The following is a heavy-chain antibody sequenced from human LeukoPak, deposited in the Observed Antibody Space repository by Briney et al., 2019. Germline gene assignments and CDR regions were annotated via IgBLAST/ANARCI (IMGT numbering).Heavy chain of an antibody. CDR2: IIPIFGTA. CDR3: ARDSPVDYYYDSSSYYNHFDY. CDR1: GGTFSSYA. Sequence: SVKVSCKASGGTFSSYAISWVRQAPGQGLEWMGRIIPIFGTANYAQKFQGRVTVTTDESTSTAYMELSSLRSEDTAVYYCARDSPVDYYYDSSSYYNHFDYWGQGTLVTVSS. D-gene: IGHD3-22*01. J-gene: IGHJ4*02. V-gene: IGHV1-69*05.